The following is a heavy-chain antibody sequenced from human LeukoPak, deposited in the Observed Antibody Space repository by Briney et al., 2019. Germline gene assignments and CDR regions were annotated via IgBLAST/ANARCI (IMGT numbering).Heavy chain of an antibody. CDR2: IGTYGGDT. CDR1: TSR. D-gene: IGHD3-22*01. V-gene: IGHV1-18*01. CDR3: ARDLWNFYDDSGYNRDFDS. Sequence: ASVTVSCKATSRISWVRQAPGQGLEWMGWIGTYGGDTYYAQKFQGRITVTTDTSTSTVYMELRNLRSDDTAVYYCARDLWNFYDDSGYNRDFDSWGQGTLVTVSS. J-gene: IGHJ5*01.